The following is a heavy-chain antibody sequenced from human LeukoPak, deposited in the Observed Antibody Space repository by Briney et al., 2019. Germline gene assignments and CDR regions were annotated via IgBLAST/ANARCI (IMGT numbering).Heavy chain of an antibody. V-gene: IGHV5-51*01. Sequence: GESLKISCKGSGYSFTSYWIGWVRQMPGKGLEWMGIIYPGDSDTRYSPSFQGQVTTSADKSISTAYLQWSSLKASDTAMYYCARLWHGSGSYYKLGFDPWGQGTLVTVSS. CDR3: ARLWHGSGSYYKLGFDP. D-gene: IGHD3-10*01. CDR1: GYSFTSYW. J-gene: IGHJ5*02. CDR2: IYPGDSDT.